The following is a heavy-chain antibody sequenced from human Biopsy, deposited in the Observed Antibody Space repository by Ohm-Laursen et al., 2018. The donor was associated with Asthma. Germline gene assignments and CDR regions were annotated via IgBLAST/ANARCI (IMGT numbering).Heavy chain of an antibody. Sequence: TLSLTCTVSGGSINIGDYYWSWLRQHPVKGLEWIGYIYYSGSTYYNPSLKSRVSISLDTSKNQFSLSLTSVTAADTAVYYCARTTYGDDGFDPWGQGTLVTVSS. D-gene: IGHD4-17*01. CDR3: ARTTYGDDGFDP. CDR1: GGSINIGDYY. V-gene: IGHV4-31*03. CDR2: IYYSGST. J-gene: IGHJ5*02.